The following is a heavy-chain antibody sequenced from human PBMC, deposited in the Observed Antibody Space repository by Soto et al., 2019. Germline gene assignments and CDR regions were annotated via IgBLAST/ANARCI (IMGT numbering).Heavy chain of an antibody. CDR2: INHSGST. CDR3: ARGIGGAFDI. CDR1: GGSFSGYY. D-gene: IGHD3-22*01. V-gene: IGHV4-34*01. J-gene: IGHJ3*02. Sequence: SETLSLTCAVYGGSFSGYYWSWIRQPPGKGLEWIGEINHSGSTNYNPSLKSRVTISVDTSKNQFSLKLSSVTAADTAVYYCARGIGGAFDIWGQGTMVTVSS.